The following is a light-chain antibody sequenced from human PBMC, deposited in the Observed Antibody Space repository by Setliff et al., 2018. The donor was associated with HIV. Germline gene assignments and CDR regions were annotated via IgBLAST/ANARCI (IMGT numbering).Light chain of an antibody. J-gene: IGLJ2*01. Sequence: QSVLTQSSSASASLGSSVTLTCTLSSGHKNYIIAWHQQQPGRAPRYLMKLEGSGNYNKGSGVPDRFSGSTSGTDRYLTISNLQSEDEADYYCETWDSDSVIFGGGTQLTVL. CDR1: SGHKNYI. V-gene: IGLV4-60*03. CDR2: LEGSGNY. CDR3: ETWDSDSVI.